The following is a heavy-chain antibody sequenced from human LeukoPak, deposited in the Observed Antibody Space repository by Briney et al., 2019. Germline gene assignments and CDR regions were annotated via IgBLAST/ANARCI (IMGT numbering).Heavy chain of an antibody. J-gene: IGHJ4*02. CDR2: IYYSGST. CDR3: ARDRIGYFDY. CDR1: GGSISSYY. D-gene: IGHD2/OR15-2a*01. V-gene: IGHV4-59*01. Sequence: SETLSLTCTVSGGSISSYYWSWIRQPPGKGLEWIGYIYYSGSTNYNPSLKSRVTISVDTSKNQFSLKLSSVTAADTAVYYCARDRIGYFDYWGQGTLVTVSA.